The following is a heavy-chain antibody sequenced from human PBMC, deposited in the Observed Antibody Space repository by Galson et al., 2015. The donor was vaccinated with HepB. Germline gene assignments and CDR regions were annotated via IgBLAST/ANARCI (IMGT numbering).Heavy chain of an antibody. V-gene: IGHV3-33*08. Sequence: SLRLSCAASGFTFSSYGMHWVRQAPGKGLEWVAVIWYDGSNKYYADSVKGRFTISRDNSKNTLYLQMNSLRAEDTAVYYCARGDLWFGEYYSGMDFWGQGTTVTVSS. D-gene: IGHD3-10*01. CDR3: ARGDLWFGEYYSGMDF. CDR1: GFTFSSYG. J-gene: IGHJ6*02. CDR2: IWYDGSNK.